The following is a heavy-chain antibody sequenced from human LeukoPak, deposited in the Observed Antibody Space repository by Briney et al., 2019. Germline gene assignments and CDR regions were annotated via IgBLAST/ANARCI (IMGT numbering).Heavy chain of an antibody. D-gene: IGHD2-2*01. CDR2: ISAYNGNT. V-gene: IGHV1-18*01. J-gene: IGHJ6*02. Sequence: ASVKVSCKASGYTFTSYGISWVRQAPGQGLEWMGWISAYNGNTNFAQKLQGRVTMTTDTSTSTAYMELRSLRSDDTAVYYCARVECSSTSCYGGYYYYYYGMDVWGQGTTVTVSS. CDR1: GYTFTSYG. CDR3: ARVECSSTSCYGGYYYYYYGMDV.